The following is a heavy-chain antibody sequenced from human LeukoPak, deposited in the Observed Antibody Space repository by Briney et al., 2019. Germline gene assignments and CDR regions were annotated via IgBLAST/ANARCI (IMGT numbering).Heavy chain of an antibody. Sequence: GGSLRLSCAASGFTFSAYSMNWVRQAPGQGLEWISYTGISSGNTKYADSVKGRFTISGDKAKNSLYLQMNSLRVEDTAVYYCARDYKYAFDNWGQGTLVTVSS. CDR1: GFTFSAYS. CDR3: ARDYKYAFDN. D-gene: IGHD5-24*01. V-gene: IGHV3-48*01. CDR2: TGISSGNT. J-gene: IGHJ4*02.